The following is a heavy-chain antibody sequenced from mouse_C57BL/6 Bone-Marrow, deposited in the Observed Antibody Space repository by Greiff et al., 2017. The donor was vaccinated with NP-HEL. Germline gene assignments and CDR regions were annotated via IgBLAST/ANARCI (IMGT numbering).Heavy chain of an antibody. CDR2: ISYDGSN. CDR3: AREGTGTPDY. D-gene: IGHD4-1*01. V-gene: IGHV3-6*01. J-gene: IGHJ2*01. CDR1: GYSITSGYY. Sequence: EVKLQESGPGLVKPSQSLSLTCSVTGYSITSGYYWNWIRQFPGNKLEWMGYISYDGSNNYNPSLKNRISITRDTSKNQFFLKLNSVTTEDTATYYCAREGTGTPDYWGQGTTLTVSS.